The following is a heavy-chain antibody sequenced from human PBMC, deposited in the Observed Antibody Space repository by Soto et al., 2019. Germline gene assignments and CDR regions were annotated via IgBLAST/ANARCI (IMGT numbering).Heavy chain of an antibody. CDR3: ARRRYCSSTSCYSWFDP. CDR2: IYYSGST. V-gene: IGHV4-39*01. CDR1: GGSISSSSYY. Sequence: PSETLSLTCTVSGGSISSSSYYWGWIRQPPGKGLEWIGSIYYSGSTYYNPSLKSRVTISVDTSKNQFSLKLSSVTAADTAVYYCARRRYCSSTSCYSWFDPWGQGTLGTVSS. D-gene: IGHD2-2*02. J-gene: IGHJ5*02.